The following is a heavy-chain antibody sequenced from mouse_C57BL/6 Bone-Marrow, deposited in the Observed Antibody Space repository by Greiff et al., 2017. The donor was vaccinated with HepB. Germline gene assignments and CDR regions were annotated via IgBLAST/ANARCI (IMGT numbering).Heavy chain of an antibody. Sequence: QVQLKQPGAELVMPGASVKLSCKASGYTFTSYWMHWVKQRPGQGLEWIGEIDPSDSDNNYNQKFKGKSTLTVDKSSSTAYMQLSSLTSEDSAVYYCASREIYYGPYYYALYYWGQGTSVTVSS. D-gene: IGHD2-1*01. CDR3: ASREIYYGPYYYALYY. J-gene: IGHJ4*01. CDR2: IDPSDSDN. V-gene: IGHV1-69*01. CDR1: GYTFTSYW.